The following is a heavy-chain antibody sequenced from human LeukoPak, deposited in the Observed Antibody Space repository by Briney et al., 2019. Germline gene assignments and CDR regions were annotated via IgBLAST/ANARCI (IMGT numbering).Heavy chain of an antibody. CDR3: ARGGIVPAANDAFDI. J-gene: IGHJ3*02. CDR1: GYTFTGYY. V-gene: IGHV1-2*02. D-gene: IGHD2-2*01. Sequence: GASVKVSCKASGYTFTGYYMHWVRQAPGQGLEWIGWINPNSGGTNYAQKFQGRVTMTRDTSISTAYMELSRLRSDDTAVYYCARGGIVPAANDAFDIWGQGTMVTVSS. CDR2: INPNSGGT.